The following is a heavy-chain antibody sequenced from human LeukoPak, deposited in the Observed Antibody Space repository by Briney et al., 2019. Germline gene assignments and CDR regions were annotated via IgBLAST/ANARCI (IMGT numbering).Heavy chain of an antibody. Sequence: SETLSLTCTVSGGSISSYYWSWIRQPPGKGLEWIGYIYYSGSTNYNPSLKSRVTISVDTSKNQFSLRLSSVTAADTAVYYCARVGYSSGWYVDYWGQGTLVTVSS. CDR2: IYYSGST. CDR3: ARVGYSSGWYVDY. V-gene: IGHV4-59*08. J-gene: IGHJ4*02. CDR1: GGSISSYY. D-gene: IGHD6-19*01.